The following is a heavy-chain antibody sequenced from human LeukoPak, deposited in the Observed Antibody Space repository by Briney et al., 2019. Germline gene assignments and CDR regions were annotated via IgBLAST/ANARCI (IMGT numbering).Heavy chain of an antibody. CDR3: AKVDYDYSVPWFDP. CDR2: ISYDGSNK. J-gene: IGHJ5*02. V-gene: IGHV3-30*18. Sequence: GGSLRLSCAASGFTFNSYGMHWVRQAPGKGLEWVAVISYDGSNKYYADSVKGRFTISRDNSKNTLYLQMNSLRAEDTAVYYCAKVDYDYSVPWFDPWGQGTLVTVSS. D-gene: IGHD4-11*01. CDR1: GFTFNSYG.